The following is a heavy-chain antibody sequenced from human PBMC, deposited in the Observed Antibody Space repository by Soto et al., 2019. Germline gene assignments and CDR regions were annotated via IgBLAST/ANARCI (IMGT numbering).Heavy chain of an antibody. CDR3: ARVEVAFLEWLSPNWFDP. Sequence: SETLSLTCAVSGYSIISGYYLGLIRHPPGKGLEWIGSIYHSGSTYYNPSLKSRVTISVDTSKNQFSLKLSSVTAADTAVYYCARVEVAFLEWLSPNWFDPWGQGTLVTAPQ. D-gene: IGHD3-3*02. CDR1: GYSIISGYY. CDR2: IYHSGST. J-gene: IGHJ5*02. V-gene: IGHV4-38-2*01.